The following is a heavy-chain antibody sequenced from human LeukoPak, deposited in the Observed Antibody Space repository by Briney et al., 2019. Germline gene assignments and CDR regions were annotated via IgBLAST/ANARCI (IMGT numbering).Heavy chain of an antibody. D-gene: IGHD6-19*01. CDR3: ARVSIGWYHFDY. Sequence: GSLRLSCAASGFTFITYWMHWVRQAPGKGLVWVSRINPDGSTTSCADSVKGRFTVSRDNAKNTLYLQMNSLRAEDTAVYYCARVSIGWYHFDYWGQGTLVTVSS. J-gene: IGHJ4*02. V-gene: IGHV3-74*01. CDR2: INPDGSTT. CDR1: GFTFITYW.